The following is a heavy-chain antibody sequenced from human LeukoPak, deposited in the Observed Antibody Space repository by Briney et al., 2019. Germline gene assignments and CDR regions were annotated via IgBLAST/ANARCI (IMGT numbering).Heavy chain of an antibody. Sequence: GGSLRLSCAASGFTFSSYGMYWVRQAPGKGLEWVAVISYDGSNKYYADSVKGRFTISRDNSKNTLYLQMNSLRAEDTAVYYCARDWFYDSSGYYYGNFDYWGQGTLVTVSS. CDR2: ISYDGSNK. CDR3: ARDWFYDSSGYYYGNFDY. J-gene: IGHJ4*02. CDR1: GFTFSSYG. V-gene: IGHV3-30*03. D-gene: IGHD3-22*01.